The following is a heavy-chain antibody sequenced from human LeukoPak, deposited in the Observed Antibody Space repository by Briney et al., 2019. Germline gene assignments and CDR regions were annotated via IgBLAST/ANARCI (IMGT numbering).Heavy chain of an antibody. V-gene: IGHV4-59*01. CDR1: GGSISSYY. J-gene: IGHJ6*02. D-gene: IGHD6-13*01. CDR3: ARVVAAAGALGYYYYGMDV. Sequence: PSETLSLTCTVSGGSISSYYWSWIRQPPGKGLEWIRYIYYSGSTNYNPSLKSRVTISVDTSKNQFSLKLSSVTAADTAVYYCARVVAAAGALGYYYYGMDVWGQGTTVTVSS. CDR2: IYYSGST.